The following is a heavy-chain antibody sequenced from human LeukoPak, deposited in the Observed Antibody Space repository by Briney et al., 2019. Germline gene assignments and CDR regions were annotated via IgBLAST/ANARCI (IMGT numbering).Heavy chain of an antibody. CDR3: ARDVGSGGGTFPTYHFDF. CDR1: GGSISSYY. J-gene: IGHJ4*02. D-gene: IGHD3-10*01. Sequence: SETLSLTCTVSGGSISSYYWDWIRQPAGKGLEWIGRIYSSGDTNYNPSLKSRVTMSVDTSKNQFSPRLSSLAAADTAVYYCARDVGSGGGTFPTYHFDFWGQGTPVTVSS. V-gene: IGHV4-4*07. CDR2: IYSSGDT.